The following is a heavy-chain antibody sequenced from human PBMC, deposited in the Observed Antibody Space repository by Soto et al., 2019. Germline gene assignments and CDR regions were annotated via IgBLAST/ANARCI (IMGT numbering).Heavy chain of an antibody. CDR3: ARDGLVGYRGYDDLGAKPFDY. Sequence: QVQLVESGGGVVQPGRSLRLSCAASGFTFSSYGMHWVRQAPGKGLEWVAVIWYDGSNKYYADSVKGRFTISRDNSKNTLYLQMNSLRAEDTAVYYCARDGLVGYRGYDDLGAKPFDYWGQGTLVTVSS. V-gene: IGHV3-33*01. CDR2: IWYDGSNK. CDR1: GFTFSSYG. J-gene: IGHJ4*02. D-gene: IGHD5-12*01.